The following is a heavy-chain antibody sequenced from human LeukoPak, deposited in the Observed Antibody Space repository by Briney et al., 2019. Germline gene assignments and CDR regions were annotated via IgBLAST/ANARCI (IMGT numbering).Heavy chain of an antibody. J-gene: IGHJ3*02. CDR2: IYYSGST. CDR3: AREGARWEPSFSAFDI. V-gene: IGHV4-59*01. Sequence: PSETLSLTCAVYGGSFSGYYWSWIRQPPGKGLEWIGYIYYSGSTSYSTSLKSRVTISVDTSKNQFSLKLSSVTAADTAVYYCAREGARWEPSFSAFDIWGQGTMVTVSS. D-gene: IGHD1-26*01. CDR1: GGSFSGYY.